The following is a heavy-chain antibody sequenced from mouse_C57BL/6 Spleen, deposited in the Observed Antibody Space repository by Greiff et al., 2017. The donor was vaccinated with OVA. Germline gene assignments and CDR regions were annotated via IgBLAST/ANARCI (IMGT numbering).Heavy chain of an antibody. J-gene: IGHJ3*01. V-gene: IGHV1-22*01. Sequence: EVQLVESGPELVKPGASVKMSCKASGYTFTDYNMHWVKQSHGQSLEWIGYINPNNGGTSYNQKFKGKATLTVNKSSSTAYMELRSLTSEDSAVYYCARERLYDGYYGFAYWGQGTLVTVSA. CDR2: INPNNGGT. D-gene: IGHD2-3*01. CDR3: ARERLYDGYYGFAY. CDR1: GYTFTDYN.